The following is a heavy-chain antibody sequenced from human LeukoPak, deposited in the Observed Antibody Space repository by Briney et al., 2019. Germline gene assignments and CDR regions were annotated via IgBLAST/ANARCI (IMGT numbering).Heavy chain of an antibody. D-gene: IGHD2-2*01. Sequence: SETLSLTCAVYGGSFSGYYWSWIRQPPGRGLEWIGEINHSGSTNYNPSLNSRVTISVDTSKNQFSLKLSSVTAADTAVYYCASTGLVVVPAASTSNWFDPWGQGTLVTVSS. CDR1: GGSFSGYY. J-gene: IGHJ5*02. CDR3: ASTGLVVVPAASTSNWFDP. V-gene: IGHV4-34*01. CDR2: INHSGST.